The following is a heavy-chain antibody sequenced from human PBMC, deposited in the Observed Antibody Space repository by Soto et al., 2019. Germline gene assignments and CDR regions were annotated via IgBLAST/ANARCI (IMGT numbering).Heavy chain of an antibody. CDR3: SRTPWDGYTAYYFEY. CDR2: IYHSGST. J-gene: IGHJ4*02. V-gene: IGHV4-4*02. D-gene: IGHD5-18*01. Sequence: PSETLSLACAVSGGSISSSNWWSWVRQPPGKGLEWIGEIYHSGSTNYNPSLKSRVTISVDKSKNQFSLKLSSVTAADTSVYSCSRTPWDGYTAYYFEYWGQGTLVTVSS. CDR1: GGSISSSNW.